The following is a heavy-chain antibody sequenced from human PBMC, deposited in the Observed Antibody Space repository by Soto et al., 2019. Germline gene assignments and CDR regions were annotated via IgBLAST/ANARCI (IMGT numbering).Heavy chain of an antibody. V-gene: IGHV3-7*01. CDR2: IKQDGSEK. D-gene: IGHD3-3*01. CDR3: ARAEMYTYYDFWSGYYPYYFDY. Sequence: EVQLVESGGGLVQPGGSLRLSCAASGFTFSSYWMSWVRQAPGKGLELVANIKQDGSEKYYVDSVKGRFTISRDNAKNSLYLQMNSLRAEDTAVYYCARAEMYTYYDFWSGYYPYYFDYWGQGTLVTVSS. J-gene: IGHJ4*02. CDR1: GFTFSSYW.